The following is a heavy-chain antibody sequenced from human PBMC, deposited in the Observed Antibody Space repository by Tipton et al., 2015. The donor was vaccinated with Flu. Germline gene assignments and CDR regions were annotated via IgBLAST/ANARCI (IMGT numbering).Heavy chain of an antibody. CDR1: GGSINNYY. J-gene: IGHJ6*02. D-gene: IGHD7-27*01. V-gene: IGHV4-59*01. CDR3: VRDRGWGSDYYYGMDV. Sequence: TLSLTCTVSGGSINNYYWSWIRQSPGKGLEWIGYIYYSGSTNYNPSLKSRVIISVDTSKNQFSLKLSSMTAADTAVYYCVRDRGWGSDYYYGMDVWGQGTTVTVSS. CDR2: IYYSGST.